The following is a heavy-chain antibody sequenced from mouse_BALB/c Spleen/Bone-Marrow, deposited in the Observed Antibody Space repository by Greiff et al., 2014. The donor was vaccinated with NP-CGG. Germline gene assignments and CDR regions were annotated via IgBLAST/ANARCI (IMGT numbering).Heavy chain of an antibody. D-gene: IGHD1-1*01. CDR1: GYSFTGYT. J-gene: IGHJ4*01. V-gene: IGHV1-18*01. CDR2: SNPYNGVI. Sequence: EVQLVESGPELVKPGASMKISCKASGYSFTGYTMNWVKQSHGKNLEWIGLSNPYNGVINYNQKFEDKATFTVDKSSSTAYMELLSLTSEDSAVYYCARFYYGSNYAMDYWGQGTSVTVSS. CDR3: ARFYYGSNYAMDY.